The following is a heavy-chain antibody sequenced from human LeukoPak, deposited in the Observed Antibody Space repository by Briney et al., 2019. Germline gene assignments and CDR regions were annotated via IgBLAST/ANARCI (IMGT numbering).Heavy chain of an antibody. V-gene: IGHV3-23*01. D-gene: IGHD5-24*01. Sequence: GGSLRLSCTGSGFTFRSYAMGWVRQAPGKGLEWVAGITDNGLARNYADSVQGRFTIHRDDSRSTVDLQMNSLRVEDTALYYCARDGWGWAQYDYWGQGTLATVSS. J-gene: IGHJ4*02. CDR2: ITDNGLAR. CDR3: ARDGWGWAQYDY. CDR1: GFTFRSYA.